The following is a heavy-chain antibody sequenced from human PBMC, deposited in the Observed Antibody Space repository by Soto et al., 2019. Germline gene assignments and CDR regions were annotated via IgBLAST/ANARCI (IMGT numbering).Heavy chain of an antibody. J-gene: IGHJ5*02. CDR3: ARASMYIWNDH. CDR1: GYTFTTYD. V-gene: IGHV1-8*02. Sequence: QVQLVQSGDGVKRPGASVKVSCEASGYTFTTYDINWVRQASGQGLEWMGCVNPSSGNTVYAQKFHGRVTMTRDTSISTAYMELSSLKSDDTAIYYCARASMYIWNDHWGQGTLVTVSS. CDR2: VNPSSGNT.